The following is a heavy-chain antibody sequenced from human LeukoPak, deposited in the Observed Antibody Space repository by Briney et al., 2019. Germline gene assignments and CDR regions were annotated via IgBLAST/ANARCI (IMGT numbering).Heavy chain of an antibody. Sequence: GGSLRLSCAASGFTFSSYGMSWVRQAPGKGLEWVSAISGSGGSTYYADSVKGRFTISRDNAKDSLYLQMNSLRAEDTAVYHCARDPGSGYEEHFDYWGQGTLVTVSS. CDR1: GFTFSSYG. V-gene: IGHV3-23*01. D-gene: IGHD5-12*01. J-gene: IGHJ4*02. CDR2: ISGSGGST. CDR3: ARDPGSGYEEHFDY.